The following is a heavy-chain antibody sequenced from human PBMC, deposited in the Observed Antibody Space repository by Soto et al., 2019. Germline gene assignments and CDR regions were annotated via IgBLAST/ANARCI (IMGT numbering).Heavy chain of an antibody. J-gene: IGHJ5*02. CDR3: ARVLRDTGRITGTTSGSWNWFEP. Sequence: PVGSLRLSCASSGCTFSSYAMHCVRQAPGKWLEWVAVISYDGSNKYYADSVKGRFTISRDNSKNTLYLQMNSLRAEDTAVYYCARVLRDTGRITGTTSGSWNWFEPWGQGTLVTVSS. CDR2: ISYDGSNK. CDR1: GCTFSSYA. V-gene: IGHV3-30-3*01. D-gene: IGHD1-7*01.